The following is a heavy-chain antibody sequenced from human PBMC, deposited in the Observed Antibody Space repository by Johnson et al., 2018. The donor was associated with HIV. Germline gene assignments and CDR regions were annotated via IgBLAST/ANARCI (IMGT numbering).Heavy chain of an antibody. Sequence: EVQLLESGGGLVQPGGSLRLSCAASGFTVSSNYMSWVRQAPGKGLEWVSVIYSGGSTYYADSVKGRFTISRDNSKNTLYLQMNSLRAEDTAVYYCARDVTKDAFGIWGQGTMVTVSS. CDR2: IYSGGST. D-gene: IGHD4-17*01. V-gene: IGHV3-66*01. CDR1: GFTVSSNY. CDR3: ARDVTKDAFGI. J-gene: IGHJ3*02.